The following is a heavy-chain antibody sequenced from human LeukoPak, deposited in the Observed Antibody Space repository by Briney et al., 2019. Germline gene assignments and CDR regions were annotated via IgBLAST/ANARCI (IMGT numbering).Heavy chain of an antibody. CDR2: IYHSGST. D-gene: IGHD7-27*01. J-gene: IGHJ4*02. Sequence: SSQTLSLTCTVSGGSISSGGYYWSWIRQPPGKGLEWIGYIYHSGSTYYNPSLKSRVTISVDTSKNQFSLKLTSVTAADTAVYYCARLSRSNWGSDYWGQGTLVTASS. CDR1: GGSISSGGYY. CDR3: ARLSRSNWGSDY. V-gene: IGHV4-30-2*01.